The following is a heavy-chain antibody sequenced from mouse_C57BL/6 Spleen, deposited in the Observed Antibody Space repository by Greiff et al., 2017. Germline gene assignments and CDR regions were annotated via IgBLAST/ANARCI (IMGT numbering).Heavy chain of an antibody. D-gene: IGHD1-1*01. Sequence: VQLQQSGAELARPGASVKLSCKASGYTFTSYGISWVKQRTGQGLEWIGEIYPRSGNTYYNEKFKGKATLTADKSSSTAYMELRSLTSEDSAVYFCARGAFITTVVASDYWGQGTTLTVSS. V-gene: IGHV1-81*01. CDR2: IYPRSGNT. J-gene: IGHJ2*01. CDR3: ARGAFITTVVASDY. CDR1: GYTFTSYG.